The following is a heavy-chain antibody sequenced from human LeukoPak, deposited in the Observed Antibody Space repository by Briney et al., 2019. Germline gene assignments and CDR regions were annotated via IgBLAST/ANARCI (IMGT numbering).Heavy chain of an antibody. CDR1: GFTVSSNY. CDR2: IYSGGST. D-gene: IGHD1-1*01. Sequence: GGSLRLSCAASGFTVSSNYMSWVRQAPGKGLEWVSVIYSGGSTYYADSVKGRFTISRDNSKNTLYLQMNSLRAEDTAVYYCARELTTLGYFDYWGQGTLVTVSS. J-gene: IGHJ4*02. V-gene: IGHV3-66*01. CDR3: ARELTTLGYFDY.